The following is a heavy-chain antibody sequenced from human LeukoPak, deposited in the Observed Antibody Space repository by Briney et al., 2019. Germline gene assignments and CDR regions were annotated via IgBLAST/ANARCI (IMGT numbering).Heavy chain of an antibody. Sequence: SETLSLTCTVSGGSISSYYWSWIRQPPGKGLEWIGYIYCSGSTNYNPSLKSRVTISVDTSKNQFSLKLSSVTAADTAVYYCAGSSSDSDYWGQGTLVTVSS. D-gene: IGHD2-15*01. CDR3: AGSSSDSDY. V-gene: IGHV4-59*01. CDR2: IYCSGST. CDR1: GGSISSYY. J-gene: IGHJ4*02.